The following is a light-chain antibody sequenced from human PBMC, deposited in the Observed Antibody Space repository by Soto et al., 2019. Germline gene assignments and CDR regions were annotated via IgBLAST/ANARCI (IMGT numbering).Light chain of an antibody. Sequence: QSVLAQPPSVSGAPGQRVTISGTGSSANIGAGYDVHWYQHVPGTAPRLLIFGNSNRPSGVPDRFSGSKSAPSAFLAITGLQAEDEADYYCQSYDNSLSGSGVFGTGTKVTVL. CDR2: GNS. V-gene: IGLV1-40*01. J-gene: IGLJ1*01. CDR1: SANIGAGYD. CDR3: QSYDNSLSGSGV.